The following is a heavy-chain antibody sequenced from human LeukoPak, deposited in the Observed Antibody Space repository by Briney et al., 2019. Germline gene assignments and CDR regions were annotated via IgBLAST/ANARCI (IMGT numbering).Heavy chain of an antibody. CDR2: IYSGGST. V-gene: IGHV3-66*02. J-gene: IGHJ4*02. CDR3: AKDRRFLSNYYDSGAYLDY. D-gene: IGHD3-22*01. Sequence: GGSLRLSCAASGFTVSSNYMSWVRQAPGKGLEWVSVIYSGGSTYYADSVKGRFTVSRDNSENTLYLQMNSLRAEDTAVYYCAKDRRFLSNYYDSGAYLDYWGQGTLVTVSS. CDR1: GFTVSSNY.